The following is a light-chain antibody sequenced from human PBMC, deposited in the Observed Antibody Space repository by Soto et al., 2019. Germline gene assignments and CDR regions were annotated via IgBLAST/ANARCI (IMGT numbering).Light chain of an antibody. CDR2: KVT. Sequence: QSVLTQPASVSGSPGQSITISCTGTSSDVGGNKYVSWYQQYPGKVSKLLINKVTNRPSGVSYRFSGPKSGNTASPTISALLAEDEADYFCASSTSDSLYVFGTGTKVTVL. CDR1: SSDVGGNKY. V-gene: IGLV2-14*01. J-gene: IGLJ1*01. CDR3: ASSTSDSLYV.